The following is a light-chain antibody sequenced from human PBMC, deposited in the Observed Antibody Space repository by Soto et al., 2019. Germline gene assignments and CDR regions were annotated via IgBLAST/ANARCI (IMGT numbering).Light chain of an antibody. CDR2: AES. CDR1: QSISSY. Sequence: DIQMTQSPSSLSASVGDRVTITCRASQSISSYLNWYQQKPGKAPKLLIYAESSLQSGVPSRFSGSGSGTDFTLAISSLQQEEFATYYSQQSDSTPYTHGQGTKLEIK. V-gene: IGKV1-39*01. CDR3: QQSDSTPYT. J-gene: IGKJ2*01.